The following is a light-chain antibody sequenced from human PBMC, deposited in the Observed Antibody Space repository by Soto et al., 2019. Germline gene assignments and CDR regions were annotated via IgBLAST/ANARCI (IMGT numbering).Light chain of an antibody. V-gene: IGLV3-1*01. J-gene: IGLJ2*01. Sequence: SYELTQSPSVSVSPGQTAILTCSGDKLGHTYASWYQQRPGQSPVLIIYQDSKRPSGIPERFSGSNSGTVATLTISGTQAVDEADYYCQAWASVSVVFGGGTKLTVL. CDR1: KLGHTY. CDR3: QAWASVSVV. CDR2: QDS.